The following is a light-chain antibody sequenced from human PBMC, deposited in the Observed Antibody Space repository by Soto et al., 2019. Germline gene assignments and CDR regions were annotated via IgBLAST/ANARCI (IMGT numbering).Light chain of an antibody. V-gene: IGLV1-40*01. J-gene: IGLJ1*01. CDR3: QSYDNSLRGSEV. CDR2: GNS. CDR1: SSNIGAGYD. Sequence: QSVLTQPPSVSGAPGQRVTISCTGSSSNIGAGYDVHWYQQLPGTAPKLLIYGNSNRPSGVPDRFSGSKSGTSASLAITGLQAEDEADYFCQSYDNSLRGSEVFGTGTKVTVL.